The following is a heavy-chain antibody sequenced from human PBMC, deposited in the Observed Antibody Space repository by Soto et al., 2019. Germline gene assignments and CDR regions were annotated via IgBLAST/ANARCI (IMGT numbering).Heavy chain of an antibody. CDR2: IIPIIGTA. Sequence: QVQLVQSGAEVKKPGSSVKVSCKASGGTFSSYAISWVRQAPGQGLEWMGGIIPIIGTANYAQKFQGRVTITXXEXTXTAYMELSRLRSEDTAVYYCARELWFDALYYYGMDVWGQGTTVTVSS. V-gene: IGHV1-69*05. CDR1: GGTFSSYA. J-gene: IGHJ6*02. D-gene: IGHD3-10*01. CDR3: ARELWFDALYYYGMDV.